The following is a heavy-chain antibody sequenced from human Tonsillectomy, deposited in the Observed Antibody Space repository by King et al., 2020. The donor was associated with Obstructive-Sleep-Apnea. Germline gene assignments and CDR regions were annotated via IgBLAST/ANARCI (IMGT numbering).Heavy chain of an antibody. CDR1: GGSISSSSYY. V-gene: IGHV4-39*01. D-gene: IGHD3-22*01. CDR3: AIWGTYYYDSSGYDRDY. CDR2: IYYSGST. Sequence: QLQESGPGLVKPSETLSLTCTVSGGSISSSSYYWGWIRQPPGKGLEWIGRIYYSGSTYYNPALKSRVTISVDPSKNQFSLKLSSVTAADTAGYYCAIWGTYYYDSSGYDRDYWGQGTLVTVSS. J-gene: IGHJ4*02.